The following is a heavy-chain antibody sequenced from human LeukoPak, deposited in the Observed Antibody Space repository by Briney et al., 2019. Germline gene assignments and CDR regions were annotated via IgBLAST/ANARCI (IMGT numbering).Heavy chain of an antibody. Sequence: GASVKVSCKASGYTFTSYDINWVRQATEQGLEWMGWMNPNSGNTGYAQKLQGRVTITRNTSISTAYMELSSLRSEDTAVYYCARTADYGGNLPSFWGQGTLVTVSS. V-gene: IGHV1-8*03. CDR2: MNPNSGNT. J-gene: IGHJ4*02. CDR1: GYTFTSYD. CDR3: ARTADYGGNLPSF. D-gene: IGHD4-23*01.